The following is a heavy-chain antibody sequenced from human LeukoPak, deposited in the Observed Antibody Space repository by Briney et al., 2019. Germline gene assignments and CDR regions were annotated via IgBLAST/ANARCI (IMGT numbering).Heavy chain of an antibody. CDR2: IYPGDSDI. CDR1: GYSFTNYW. J-gene: IGHJ4*02. D-gene: IGHD4-17*01. V-gene: IGHV5-51*01. CDR3: ARYYRYGDLIVDY. Sequence: GESLKISCKGSGYSFTNYWIGWVRQMPGKGLEWMGIIYPGDSDIRYSPSFQGQVTISADKSISTAYLQWSSLKTSDTAIYCCARYYRYGDLIVDYWGQGTLVTVSS.